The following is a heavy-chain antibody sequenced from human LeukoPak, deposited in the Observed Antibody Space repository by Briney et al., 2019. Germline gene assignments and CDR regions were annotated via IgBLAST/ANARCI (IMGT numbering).Heavy chain of an antibody. CDR1: GFTFSSYS. CDR2: ISGSSSTI. Sequence: GGSLRLSCAASGFTFSSYSMNWVRQAPGKGLEWVSYISGSSSTIYYADSVKGRFTISRDNAKNSLYLQMNSLRAEDTAVYYCARRGQGFGELWPTADFDYWGQGTLVTVSS. J-gene: IGHJ4*02. D-gene: IGHD3-10*01. V-gene: IGHV3-48*01. CDR3: ARRGQGFGELWPTADFDY.